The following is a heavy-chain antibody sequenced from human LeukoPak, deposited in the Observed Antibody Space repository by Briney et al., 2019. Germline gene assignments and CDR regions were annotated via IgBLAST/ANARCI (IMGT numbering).Heavy chain of an antibody. CDR3: ARDYLGSEAAAHNNWFDP. J-gene: IGHJ5*02. CDR2: IYYSGST. Sequence: PSETLSLTCTVSGGSISSYYWSWIRQPPGKGLEWIGYIYYSGSTNYNPSLKSRVTISVDTSKNQFSLKLSSVTAADTAVYYCARDYLGSEAAAHNNWFDPWGQGTLVTVSS. CDR1: GGSISSYY. V-gene: IGHV4-59*01. D-gene: IGHD6-13*01.